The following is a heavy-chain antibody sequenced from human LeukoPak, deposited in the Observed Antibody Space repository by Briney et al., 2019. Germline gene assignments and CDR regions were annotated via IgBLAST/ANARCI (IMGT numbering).Heavy chain of an antibody. V-gene: IGHV3-30-3*01. CDR1: GFTFSSYA. CDR2: ISYEGSKK. CDR3: ARGPPRGEWLLNWFDP. D-gene: IGHD5-12*01. Sequence: GGSLRLSCAASGFTFSSYAMHWGRQAPGKGVEGVAVISYEGSKKYYADSVKGRFTISRDNSKNTLYLQMNSLRAEDTAVYYCARGPPRGEWLLNWFDPWGQGTPVTRPS. J-gene: IGHJ5*02.